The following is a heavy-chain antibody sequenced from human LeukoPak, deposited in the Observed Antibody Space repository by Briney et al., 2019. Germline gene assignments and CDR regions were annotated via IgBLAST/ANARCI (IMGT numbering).Heavy chain of an antibody. D-gene: IGHD6-19*01. J-gene: IGHJ6*03. V-gene: IGHV4-61*02. CDR3: ARDGAVAGPGWDYYYMDV. CDR1: GGSVSSGIYY. CDR2: IYTSGST. Sequence: SETLSLTCTVSGGSVSSGIYYWSWIRQAAGKGLEWIGRIYTSGSTNYNPSLKSRVTISVDTSKNQFSLKLSSVTAADTAVYYCARDGAVAGPGWDYYYMDVWGKGTTVTISS.